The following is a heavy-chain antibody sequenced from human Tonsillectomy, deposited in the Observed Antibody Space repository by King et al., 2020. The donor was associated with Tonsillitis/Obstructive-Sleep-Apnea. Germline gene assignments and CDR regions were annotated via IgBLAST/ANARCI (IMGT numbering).Heavy chain of an antibody. CDR1: GFTFSSYG. V-gene: IGHV3-33*01. CDR2: IWYDGSNK. J-gene: IGHJ3*02. CDR3: AREFGECGGDCYSGDAFDI. D-gene: IGHD2-21*01. Sequence: VQLVESGGGVVQPGRSLRLSCAASGFTFSSYGTHWVRQAPGKGLEWVAVIWYDGSNKYYADSVKGRFTISRDNSKNTLYLQMNSLRAEDTFVYYCAREFGECGGDCYSGDAFDIWGQGTMVTVSS.